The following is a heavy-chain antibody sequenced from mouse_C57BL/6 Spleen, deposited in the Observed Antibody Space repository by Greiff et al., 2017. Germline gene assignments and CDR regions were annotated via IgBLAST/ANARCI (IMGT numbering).Heavy chain of an antibody. V-gene: IGHV2-2*01. CDR2: IWSGGST. CDR1: GFSLTSYG. Sequence: QVQLKESGPGLVQPSQSLSITCTVSGFSLTSYGVHWVRQSPGKGLEWLGVIWSGGSTDYNAAFISRLSISKDNSKSQVFFKMNSLQADDTAIDYCARKILRGYAMDYRGQGTSVTVSS. CDR3: ARKILRGYAMDY. D-gene: IGHD1-1*01. J-gene: IGHJ4*01.